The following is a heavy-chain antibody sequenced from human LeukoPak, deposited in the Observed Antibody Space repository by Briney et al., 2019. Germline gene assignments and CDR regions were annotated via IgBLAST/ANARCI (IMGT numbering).Heavy chain of an antibody. CDR1: GFTFSNAW. CDR2: IKGKTAGGTT. J-gene: IGHJ4*02. CDR3: TTERYTSSWYYDY. Sequence: GGSLRLSCAASGFTFSNAWMSWVRQAPGKGLEWVGRIKGKTAGGTTDYPAPVKGRFTISRDDSKNTLFLQMNSLKIEDTAVYYCTTERYTSSWYYDYWGQGTLVTVSS. D-gene: IGHD6-13*01. V-gene: IGHV3-15*01.